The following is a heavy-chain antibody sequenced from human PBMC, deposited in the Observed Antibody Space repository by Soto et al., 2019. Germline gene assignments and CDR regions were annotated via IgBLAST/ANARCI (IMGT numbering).Heavy chain of an antibody. D-gene: IGHD6-19*01. CDR3: ARGRSSDWQVAFDF. Sequence: SETLSLTCAVYGGSFSGYFWNWIRQTPGKGLEWIGKVNHNGRNNYNPSLKSRVTISLDMSKSQISLKLTSVTAADTAVYYCARGRSSDWQVAFDFWGQGTMVTV. J-gene: IGHJ3*01. CDR1: GGSFSGYF. V-gene: IGHV4-34*01. CDR2: VNHNGRN.